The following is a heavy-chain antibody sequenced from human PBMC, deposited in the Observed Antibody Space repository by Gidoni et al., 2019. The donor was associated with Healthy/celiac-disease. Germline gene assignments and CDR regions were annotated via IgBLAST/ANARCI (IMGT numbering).Heavy chain of an antibody. Sequence: QVQLVESGGGVVQPGRSLRLSCAASGFTFSNYGMHWVRQAPGKGLEWVAVISDDGSNKYYADSVKGRFTISRDNSKNTLYLQMNSLRAEDTAVYYCARFWEMATTFDYWGQGTLVTVSS. CDR2: ISDDGSNK. D-gene: IGHD5-12*01. V-gene: IGHV3-30*19. CDR3: ARFWEMATTFDY. CDR1: GFTFSNYG. J-gene: IGHJ4*02.